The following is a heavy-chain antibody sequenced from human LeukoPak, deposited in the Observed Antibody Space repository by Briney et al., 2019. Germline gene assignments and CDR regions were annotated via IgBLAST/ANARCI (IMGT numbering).Heavy chain of an antibody. CDR3: ARVAAAADYFDY. CDR1: GFTFSDFY. V-gene: IGHV3-11*05. J-gene: IGHJ4*02. CDR2: ISSTSSYT. D-gene: IGHD6-13*01. Sequence: GGSLRLSCAASGFTFSDFYMSWIRQAPGKGLEWVSYISSTSSYTTYADSVKGRFTISRDNAKNSLYLQMNSLRAEDTAVYYCARVAAAADYFDYWGQGILVTVSS.